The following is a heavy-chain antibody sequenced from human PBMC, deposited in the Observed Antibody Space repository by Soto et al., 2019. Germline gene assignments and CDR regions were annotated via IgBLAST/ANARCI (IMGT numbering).Heavy chain of an antibody. CDR2: ISGSGGST. CDR3: AKGSTIFGVVNDAFDI. J-gene: IGHJ3*02. D-gene: IGHD3-3*01. V-gene: IGHV3-23*01. Sequence: GGSLRLSCAASGFTFSSYAMSWVRQAPGKGLEWVSAISGSGGSTYYADSVKGRFTISRDNSKNPLYLQMNSLRAEDTAVYYCAKGSTIFGVVNDAFDIWGQGTMVTVSS. CDR1: GFTFSSYA.